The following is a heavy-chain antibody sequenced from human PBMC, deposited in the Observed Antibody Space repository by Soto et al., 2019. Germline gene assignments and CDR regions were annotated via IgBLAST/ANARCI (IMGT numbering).Heavy chain of an antibody. Sequence: VGSLRLSGAASGFTFSNYCMTWVRQAPGKGLEWVANIKPDGSEKYYVDSVKGRFTISRDNAKNSMYLQMNSLRAEDTAVYYCVRDRDIRSCYNYWGQGSLVTVSS. CDR2: IKPDGSEK. V-gene: IGHV3-7*01. J-gene: IGHJ4*02. CDR3: VRDRDIRSCYNY. D-gene: IGHD2-15*01. CDR1: GFTFSNYC.